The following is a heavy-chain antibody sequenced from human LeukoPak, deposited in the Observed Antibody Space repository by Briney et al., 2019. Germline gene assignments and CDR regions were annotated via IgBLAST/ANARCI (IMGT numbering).Heavy chain of an antibody. D-gene: IGHD1-26*01. V-gene: IGHV4-59*01. CDR3: ARGPVGGATYYDGDAFDI. Sequence: PSETLSLTCTVSGGSISSYYWSWIRQPPGKGLEWIGYIYYSGSTNYNPSLKSRVTISVDTSKNQFSLKLSSVTAVDTVVYYCARGPVGGATYYDGDAFDIWGQGTMVTVSS. J-gene: IGHJ3*02. CDR2: IYYSGST. CDR1: GGSISSYY.